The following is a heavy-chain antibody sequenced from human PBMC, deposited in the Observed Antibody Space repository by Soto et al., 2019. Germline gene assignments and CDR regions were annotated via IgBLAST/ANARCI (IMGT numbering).Heavy chain of an antibody. CDR1: GYSFTSYG. V-gene: IGHV1-18*01. Sequence: ASVKVSCKASGYSFTSYGISWVRRAPGQGLEWMGWISPYNGHTQFVQRFQGRDSMTTDTSTKTAYMELRNLRSDDTAHYYCARDLTIVPATHPRLENYGMDVWGQGTTVTVSS. CDR2: ISPYNGHT. CDR3: ARDLTIVPATHPRLENYGMDV. J-gene: IGHJ6*02. D-gene: IGHD2-2*01.